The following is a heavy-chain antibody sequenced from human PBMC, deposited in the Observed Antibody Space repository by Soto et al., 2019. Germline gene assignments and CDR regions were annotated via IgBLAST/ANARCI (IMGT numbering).Heavy chain of an antibody. V-gene: IGHV4-4*07. CDR3: AREGSYSAYNFAHGIQLWSFDF. CDR2: IFSSGST. J-gene: IGHJ4*02. D-gene: IGHD5-12*01. CDR1: GGSINTFY. Sequence: SETLSLTCTVSGGSINTFYWSWVRQPAGKGLEWIGRIFSSGSTSFNPSLESRDAMSVDTSKNHFSLNLSSVTAADMAVYYCAREGSYSAYNFAHGIQLWSFDFWGQGALVTVSS.